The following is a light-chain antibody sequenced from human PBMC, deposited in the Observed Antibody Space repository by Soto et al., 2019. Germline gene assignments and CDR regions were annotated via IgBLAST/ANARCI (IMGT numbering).Light chain of an antibody. CDR3: AVWDDSLGGFVA. Sequence: QSVLTQPPSASGAPGQSVSISCSGSISNMGSNTVNWYQQLPGTAPRLLIYNDDRRPSGVPDRFSGSKSGTSASLAISGLQPEDEAEYHCAVWDDSLGGFVAFGGGTKLTVL. CDR2: NDD. J-gene: IGLJ2*01. CDR1: ISNMGSNT. V-gene: IGLV1-44*01.